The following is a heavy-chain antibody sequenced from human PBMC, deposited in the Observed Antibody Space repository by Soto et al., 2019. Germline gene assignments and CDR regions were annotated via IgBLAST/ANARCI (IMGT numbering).Heavy chain of an antibody. CDR2: IDPSDSYT. Sequence: GDSLKISCKGSGYSFTSYWISWVRQMPGKGLEWMGRIDPSDSYTNYRPSFQGHVPISADKSFSTAYLQWSSLKASDTAMYHCARRFMVWDPGGIDVSGQGTTVTIS. J-gene: IGHJ6*02. CDR1: GYSFTSYW. D-gene: IGHD3-10*01. CDR3: ARRFMVWDPGGIDV. V-gene: IGHV5-10-1*01.